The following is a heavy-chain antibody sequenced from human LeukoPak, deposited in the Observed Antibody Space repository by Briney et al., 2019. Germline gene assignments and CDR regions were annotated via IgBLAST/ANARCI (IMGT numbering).Heavy chain of an antibody. CDR1: GGSISSSSYY. CDR2: IYYSGST. V-gene: IGHV4-39*07. CDR3: ARTYFICSGGSCYGWYFDL. Sequence: PSETLSLTCTVSGGSISSSSYYWGWIRQPPGKGLEWIGSIYYSGSTYYNPSLKSRVTISVDTSKNQFSLKLSSVTAADTAVYYCARTYFICSGGSCYGWYFDLWGRGTLVTVSS. D-gene: IGHD2-15*01. J-gene: IGHJ2*01.